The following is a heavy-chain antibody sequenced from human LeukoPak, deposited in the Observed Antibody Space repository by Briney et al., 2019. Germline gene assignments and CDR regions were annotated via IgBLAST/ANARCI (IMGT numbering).Heavy chain of an antibody. V-gene: IGHV4-4*07. D-gene: IGHD6-13*01. Sequence: PSEALSLTCTVSGGSISSYYWSWIRQPAGKGLEWIGRIYTSGSTNYDPSLKSRVTMSVDTSKNQFSLKLSSVTAADTAVYYCARGHGGIAAAGTSSWGQGTLVTVSS. CDR1: GGSISSYY. CDR2: IYTSGST. J-gene: IGHJ4*02. CDR3: ARGHGGIAAAGTSS.